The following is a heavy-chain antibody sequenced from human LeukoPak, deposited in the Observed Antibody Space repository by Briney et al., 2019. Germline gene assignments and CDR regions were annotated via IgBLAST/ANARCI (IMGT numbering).Heavy chain of an antibody. V-gene: IGHV4-4*02. CDR3: ARGPYYYDSSGYYWVDY. Sequence: SGTLSLTCAVSGGSISSSNWWSWVRQPPGKGLEWIGYIYHSGSTYYNPSLKSRVTISVDRSKNQFSLKLSSVTAADTAVYYCARGPYYYDSSGYYWVDYWGQGTLVTVSS. J-gene: IGHJ4*02. CDR1: GGSISSSNW. D-gene: IGHD3-22*01. CDR2: IYHSGST.